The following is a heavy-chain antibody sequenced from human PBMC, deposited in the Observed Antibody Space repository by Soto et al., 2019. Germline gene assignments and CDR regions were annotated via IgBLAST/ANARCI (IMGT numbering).Heavy chain of an antibody. CDR2: INPSGGST. V-gene: IGHV1-46*01. CDR1: GYTFTSYY. CDR3: AREDIVVVPAAISINYYYYGMDV. J-gene: IGHJ6*02. Sequence: QVQLVQSGAEVKKPGASVKVSCKASGYTFTSYYMHWVRQAPGQGLEWMGIINPSGGSTSYAQKFQGRVTMTRDTSTSTVYMELSSLRSEDTAVYYCAREDIVVVPAAISINYYYYGMDVWGQGTTVTVSS. D-gene: IGHD2-2*01.